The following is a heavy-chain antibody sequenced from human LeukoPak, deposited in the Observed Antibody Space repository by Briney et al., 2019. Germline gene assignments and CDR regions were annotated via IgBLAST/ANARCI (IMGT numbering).Heavy chain of an antibody. D-gene: IGHD7-27*01. CDR2: INPNGGST. CDR3: ARSSNWSEKNGLDV. Sequence: ASVKVSCKASGYTFISYYIHWVRQAPGQGLEWMGMINPNGGSTSYVQKFQGRVTMTRDTSTSTVYLDLSRLRSEDTAVYYCARSSNWSEKNGLDVWGQGTTATVSS. V-gene: IGHV1-46*01. J-gene: IGHJ6*02. CDR1: GYTFISYY.